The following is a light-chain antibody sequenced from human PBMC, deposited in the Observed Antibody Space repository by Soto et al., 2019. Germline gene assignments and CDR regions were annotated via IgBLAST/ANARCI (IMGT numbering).Light chain of an antibody. CDR2: GAS. Sequence: EIVLTQSPGTLSLSPGERATLSCRASQSVSSSYLAWYQQKPGQAPRLLIYGASTRATGIPARFSGSGSGTEFTLTIGSLQSEDFAVYYCQQYNNWPPITFGQGTRLEI. CDR3: QQYNNWPPIT. V-gene: IGKV3-15*01. CDR1: QSVSSSY. J-gene: IGKJ5*01.